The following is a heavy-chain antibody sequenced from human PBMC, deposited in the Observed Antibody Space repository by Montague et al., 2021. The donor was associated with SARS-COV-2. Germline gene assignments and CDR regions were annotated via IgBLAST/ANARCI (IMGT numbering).Heavy chain of an antibody. CDR3: AVNYSSGSYSTYYYGMDV. D-gene: IGHD3-10*01. J-gene: IGHJ6*02. CDR1: GGSFSGYY. CDR2: INHSGST. V-gene: IGHV4-34*01. Sequence: SETLSLTCAVYGGSFSGYYWSWIRQPPGKGLEWIGEINHSGSTNYNPSLKSRVTISVDTSKNQFSLKLSSVTAADTAVYYCAVNYSSGSYSTYYYGMDVWGQGTTVTVSS.